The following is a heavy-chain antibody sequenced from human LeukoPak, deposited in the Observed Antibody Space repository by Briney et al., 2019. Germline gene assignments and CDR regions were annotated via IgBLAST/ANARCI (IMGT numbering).Heavy chain of an antibody. CDR1: GFTFRSHA. D-gene: IGHD2-21*01. V-gene: IGHV3-23*01. CDR2: IYENGGTT. J-gene: IGHJ4*02. Sequence: GGSLRLSCVGSGFTFRSHAMSWVRQAPEKGLEFVSGIYENGGTTYYADSVKGRFSISRDNSKNTLYLQMDSLRGEDTAVYYCAKDFRIGYSAHFDYWGQGALVTVSA. CDR3: AKDFRIGYSAHFDY.